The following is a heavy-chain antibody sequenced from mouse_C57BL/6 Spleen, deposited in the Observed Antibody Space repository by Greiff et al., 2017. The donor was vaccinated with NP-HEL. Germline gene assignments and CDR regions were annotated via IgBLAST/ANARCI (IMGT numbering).Heavy chain of an antibody. J-gene: IGHJ4*01. CDR1: GYAFSSYW. D-gene: IGHD1-1*01. CDR2: IYPGDGDT. Sequence: QVQLQQSGAELVKPGASVKISCKTSGYAFSSYWMNWVKQRPGKGLEWIGQIYPGDGDTNYNGKFKGKATLTADKSSSTAYMQLSSLTSEDSAVYFCATSVDYYAMDYWGQGTSVTVSS. CDR3: ATSVDYYAMDY. V-gene: IGHV1-80*01.